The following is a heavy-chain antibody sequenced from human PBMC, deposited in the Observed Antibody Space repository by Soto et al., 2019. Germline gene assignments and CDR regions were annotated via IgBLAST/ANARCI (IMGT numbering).Heavy chain of an antibody. CDR2: INPSGGST. D-gene: IGHD4-17*01. CDR1: GYTFTSHY. J-gene: IGHJ6*02. CDR3: ARGAVTYYYGMDV. V-gene: IGHV1-46*03. Sequence: QVQLVQSGAEVKRPGASVKVSCKASGYTFTSHYMHWVRQAPGQGLEWMGIINPSGGSTSYAQKLQGRVTMARDTSTSTVYMELSSLRSEDTAVYCCARGAVTYYYGMDVWGQGTTVTVSS.